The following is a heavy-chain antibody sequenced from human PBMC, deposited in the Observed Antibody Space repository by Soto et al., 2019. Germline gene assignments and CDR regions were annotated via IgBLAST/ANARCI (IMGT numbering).Heavy chain of an antibody. Sequence: QVQLVESGGGAVQPGESLKVACAASGFTVATTGMHWVRQAPGKGLEWVAMISHSGTSKVYIDSVQGRFTISRDNAKNNLYLQMSSLRPEDTAIYYCAKDWGSSGWFNWFNPWGQGVLVTVSS. CDR3: AKDWGSSGWFNWFNP. V-gene: IGHV3-30*18. CDR1: GFTVATTG. D-gene: IGHD6-19*01. J-gene: IGHJ5*02. CDR2: ISHSGTSK.